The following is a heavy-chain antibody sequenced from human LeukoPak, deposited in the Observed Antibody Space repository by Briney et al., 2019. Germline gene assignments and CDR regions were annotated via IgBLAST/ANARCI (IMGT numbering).Heavy chain of an antibody. J-gene: IGHJ6*03. Sequence: PSETLSLTCTVSGGSISSGGYYWSWIRQHPGKGLEWIGYIYYSGSTYYNPSLKSRVTISVDTSKNQFSLRLSSVAAADTAVYYCASGYYDFWSGSDYYYYMDVWGKGTTVTVSS. CDR2: IYYSGST. V-gene: IGHV4-31*03. D-gene: IGHD3-3*01. CDR1: GGSISSGGYY. CDR3: ASGYYDFWSGSDYYYYMDV.